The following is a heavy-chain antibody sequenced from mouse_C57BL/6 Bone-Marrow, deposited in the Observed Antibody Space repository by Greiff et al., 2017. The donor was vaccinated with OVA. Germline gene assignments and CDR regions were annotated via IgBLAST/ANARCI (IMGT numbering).Heavy chain of an antibody. Sequence: EVKLVESGGGLVKPGGSLKLSCAASGFTFSSYAMSWVRQTPEKRLEWVATISDGGSYTYYPDNVKGRFTISRDNAKNNLYLQMSHLKSEDTAMYYCARSSTTVVATELGGGYFDYWGQGTTLTVSS. J-gene: IGHJ2*01. CDR3: ARSSTTVVATELGGGYFDY. D-gene: IGHD1-1*01. CDR1: GFTFSSYA. V-gene: IGHV5-4*03. CDR2: ISDGGSYT.